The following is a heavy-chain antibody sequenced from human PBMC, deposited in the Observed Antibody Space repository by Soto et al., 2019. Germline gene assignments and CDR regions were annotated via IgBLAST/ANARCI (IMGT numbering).Heavy chain of an antibody. CDR1: GFTFSSYA. CDR2: ISYDGSNK. J-gene: IGHJ6*02. Sequence: GSLRLSCAASGFTFSSYAMHWVRQAPGKGLEWVAVISYDGSNKYYADSVKGRFTISRDNSKNTLYLQMNSLRAEDTAVYYCAREIRYCSSTSCYYYYYYGMDVWGQGTTVTVS. V-gene: IGHV3-30-3*01. CDR3: AREIRYCSSTSCYYYYYYGMDV. D-gene: IGHD2-2*01.